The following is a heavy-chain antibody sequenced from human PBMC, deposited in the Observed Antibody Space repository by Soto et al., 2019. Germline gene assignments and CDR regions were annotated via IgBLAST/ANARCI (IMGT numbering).Heavy chain of an antibody. CDR2: INTYNGNT. J-gene: IGHJ6*02. V-gene: IGHV1-18*01. CDR1: GYTFTRYG. D-gene: IGHD2-8*01. Sequence: QVQLVQSGAEVKNPGASVKVSCKSSGYTFTRYGIGWARQAPGQGLEWMGWINTYNGNTNYAQNVQGSVTLTTDTSTSTAYMELRSLRSNDTAIYYCAMVYGYRTPSPQDVWGQGTMVIVSS. CDR3: AMVYGYRTPSPQDV.